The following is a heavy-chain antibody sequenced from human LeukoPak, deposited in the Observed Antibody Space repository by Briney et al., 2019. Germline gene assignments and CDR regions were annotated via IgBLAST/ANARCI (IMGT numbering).Heavy chain of an antibody. CDR2: ISTYNGNT. CDR3: ARDRMDTGTYFDY. V-gene: IGHV1-18*01. CDR1: GYTFTTYG. J-gene: IGHJ4*02. D-gene: IGHD5-18*01. Sequence: GATVKVSCRSSGYTFTTYGITWVRQAPGQGLEWMGWISTYNGNTNYAQKLQGRVTMTTDTSTSTAYMELRSLRSDDTAMYYCARDRMDTGTYFDYWGQGTLVTVSS.